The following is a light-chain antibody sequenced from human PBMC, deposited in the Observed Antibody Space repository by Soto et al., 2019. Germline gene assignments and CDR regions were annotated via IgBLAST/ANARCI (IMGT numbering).Light chain of an antibody. J-gene: IGLJ3*02. CDR2: RNN. V-gene: IGLV1-44*01. CDR3: AAWDDSLNAWV. Sequence: QFVLTQAPAASGTPGQRVTISCSGSSSNIGSNTVNWYQQLPGTAPKLLIYRNNQRPSGVPDRFSGSKSGTSASLAIGGLQSEDEADYYCAAWDDSLNAWVFGGGTKLTV. CDR1: SSNIGSNT.